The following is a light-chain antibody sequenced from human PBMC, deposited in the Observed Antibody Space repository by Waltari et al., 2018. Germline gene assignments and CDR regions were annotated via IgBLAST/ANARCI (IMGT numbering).Light chain of an antibody. V-gene: IGLV2-14*01. CDR2: DVR. Sequence: QSALTQPASVSASPGQSITISCSGTSSDVGAYNLVSWYRQYPGKAPQLIIYDVRTRPSGISERFSGEKSDNTASLTISGLRAEDEADYYCSSYTLTDTRVFGGGT. CDR1: SSDVGAYNL. CDR3: SSYTLTDTRV. J-gene: IGLJ3*02.